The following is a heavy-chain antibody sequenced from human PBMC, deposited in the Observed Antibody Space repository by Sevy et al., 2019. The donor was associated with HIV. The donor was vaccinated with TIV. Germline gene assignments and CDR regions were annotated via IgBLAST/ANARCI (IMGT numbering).Heavy chain of an antibody. CDR1: GFTFSSYS. V-gene: IGHV3-21*01. Sequence: GGSLRLSCAASGFTFSSYSMNWVRQAPGKGLEWVSSISSSSSYIYYAYSVKGRFTISRDNAKNSLYLQMNSLRAEDTAVYYCARWADYYDSSGYSLDYYYYYMDVWGKGTTVTVSS. CDR2: ISSSSSYI. CDR3: ARWADYYDSSGYSLDYYYYYMDV. D-gene: IGHD3-22*01. J-gene: IGHJ6*03.